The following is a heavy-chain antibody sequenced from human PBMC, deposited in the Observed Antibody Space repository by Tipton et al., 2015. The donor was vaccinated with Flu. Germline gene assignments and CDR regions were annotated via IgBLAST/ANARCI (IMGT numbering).Heavy chain of an antibody. CDR1: GYTFTGYY. J-gene: IGHJ5*02. Sequence: QSGAEVKKPGASVKVSCKASGYTFTGYYMHWVRQAPGQGLEWMGRINPNSGGTNYAQKFQGRVTMTRDTSISTAYMELSRLRSDDTAVYYCARISAGSYQKKNNWFDPWGQGTLVTVSS. D-gene: IGHD2-15*01. V-gene: IGHV1-2*06. CDR3: ARISAGSYQKKNNWFDP. CDR2: INPNSGGT.